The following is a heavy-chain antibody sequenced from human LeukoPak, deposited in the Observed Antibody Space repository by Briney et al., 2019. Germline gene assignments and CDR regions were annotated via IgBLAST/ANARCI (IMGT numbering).Heavy chain of an antibody. CDR1: GFTFSSYA. Sequence: GGSLRLSCSASGFTFSSYAMHWVRQAPGKGLEYVSAISRNGGSTYYADSVKGRFTISRDNSKNTLYLQMSSLRAEDTAVYYCARDLRYYDSSGYSRVPLDYWGQGTLVTVSS. D-gene: IGHD3-22*01. CDR2: ISRNGGST. J-gene: IGHJ4*02. V-gene: IGHV3-64D*06. CDR3: ARDLRYYDSSGYSRVPLDY.